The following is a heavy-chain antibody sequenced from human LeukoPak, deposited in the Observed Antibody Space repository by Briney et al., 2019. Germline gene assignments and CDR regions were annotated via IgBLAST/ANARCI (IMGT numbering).Heavy chain of an antibody. D-gene: IGHD1-7*01. J-gene: IGHJ4*02. CDR2: IISIFGTA. Sequence: ASVTLSCTASGGTFSSYAISWVRQAPGQGLEWMGGIISIFGTASYAKKFQGRVTMTRDMSTSTVYMELSSLRSEDTAVYYCAREELGWNYDLGIDYGGQGTLVTVSS. CDR1: GGTFSSYA. CDR3: AREELGWNYDLGIDY. V-gene: IGHV1-69*05.